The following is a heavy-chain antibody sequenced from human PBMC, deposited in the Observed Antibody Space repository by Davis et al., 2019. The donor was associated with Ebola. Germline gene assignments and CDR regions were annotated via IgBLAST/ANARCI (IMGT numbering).Heavy chain of an antibody. CDR3: ATLGKETQAQSYYGMDV. D-gene: IGHD3-10*01. J-gene: IGHJ6*02. Sequence: ASVKVSCKASGYTFPTCSIGWVRQAPGQGLEWVGRISAHNGKTNYAQKFQGRVTMTEDTSTDTAYMEVSSLRSEDTAVYYCATLGKETQAQSYYGMDVWGQGTTVTVSS. CDR1: GYTFPTCS. CDR2: ISAHNGKT. V-gene: IGHV1-18*01.